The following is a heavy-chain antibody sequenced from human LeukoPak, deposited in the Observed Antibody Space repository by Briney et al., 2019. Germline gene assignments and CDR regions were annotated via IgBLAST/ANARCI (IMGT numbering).Heavy chain of an antibody. V-gene: IGHV3-66*02. CDR2: IYSGGST. J-gene: IGHJ6*03. D-gene: IGHD3-10*01. Sequence: PGGSLRLSCAASGFTVSSNYMSWVRQAPGKGLEWVSIIYSGGSTYYADSVKGRFTISRDNSKNTLYLQMNSLRVEDTAVYYCARAPQRFGELLSMDVWGKGTTVTVSS. CDR3: ARAPQRFGELLSMDV. CDR1: GFTVSSNY.